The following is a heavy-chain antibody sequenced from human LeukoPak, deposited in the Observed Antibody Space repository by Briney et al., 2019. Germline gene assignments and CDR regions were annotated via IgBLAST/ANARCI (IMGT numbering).Heavy chain of an antibody. CDR2: ISAYNGNT. CDR1: GYTFTSYG. D-gene: IGHD3-22*01. J-gene: IGHJ3*02. CDR3: ARVRITMIVVVAEAFDI. Sequence: ASVKVSCKASGYTFTSYGISWVRQAPGQGLEWMGWISAYNGNTNYAQKPQGRVTMTTDTSTSTAYMELRSLRSDDTAVYYCARVRITMIVVVAEAFDIWGQGTMVTVSS. V-gene: IGHV1-18*01.